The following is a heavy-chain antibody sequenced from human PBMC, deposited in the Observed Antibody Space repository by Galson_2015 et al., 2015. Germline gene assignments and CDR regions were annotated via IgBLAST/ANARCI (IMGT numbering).Heavy chain of an antibody. D-gene: IGHD6-13*01. J-gene: IGHJ6*02. CDR3: ARAQTIAAAGTYYYGMDV. CDR1: GDRVSSHSAA. V-gene: IGHV6-1*01. Sequence: CAISGDRVSSHSAAWNWIRQSPSRGLEWLGRTYYRSKWYNDYAVSVKSRITINPDTSKNQFSLQLNSVTPEDTAVYYCARAQTIAAAGTYYYGMDVWGQGTTVTVSS. CDR2: TYYRSKWYN.